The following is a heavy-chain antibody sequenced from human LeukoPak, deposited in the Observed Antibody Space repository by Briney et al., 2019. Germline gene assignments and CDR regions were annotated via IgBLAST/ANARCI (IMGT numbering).Heavy chain of an antibody. CDR3: ARDVGYCSCGSCYLEAFDI. J-gene: IGHJ3*02. D-gene: IGHD2-15*01. V-gene: IGHV1-46*01. CDR2: INPSGGST. CDR1: GYTFTSYY. Sequence: ASVKVSCKASGYTFTSYYMHWVRQAPGQGLEWMGIINPSGGSTSYAQKFQGRVTMTRDMSTSTVYMELSSLRSEDTAVYYCARDVGYCSCGSCYLEAFDIWGQGTMVTVSS.